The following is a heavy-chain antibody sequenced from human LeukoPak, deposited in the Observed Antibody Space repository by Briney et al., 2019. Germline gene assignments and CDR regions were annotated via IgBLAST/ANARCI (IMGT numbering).Heavy chain of an antibody. Sequence: GGSLRLSCAASGFSFSNHYLRWIRQAPGKGLEWVANINEDGSNKWHLGSVKGRFTVSRDNARNALYLQMNSLRVEDTAVYYCTRVIVAVPGYFDYFDFWGQGALVTVSS. D-gene: IGHD6-19*01. V-gene: IGHV3-7*01. CDR1: GFSFSNHY. CDR2: INEDGSNK. J-gene: IGHJ4*02. CDR3: TRVIVAVPGYFDYFDF.